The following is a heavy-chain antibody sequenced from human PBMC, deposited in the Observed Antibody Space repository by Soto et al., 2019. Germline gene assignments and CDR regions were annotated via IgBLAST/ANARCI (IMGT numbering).Heavy chain of an antibody. CDR3: ARDDGVGAPNFDY. CDR1: GYTFTSYA. V-gene: IGHV1-18*01. D-gene: IGHD1-26*01. Sequence: ASVKVSCKASGYTFTSYAMHWVRQAPGQGLEWMGGISANSATTNSAQKLQGRVTITTDKSTSTAYMELSSLRSEDTAVYYCARDDGVGAPNFDYWGQGTLVTVSS. J-gene: IGHJ4*02. CDR2: ISANSATT.